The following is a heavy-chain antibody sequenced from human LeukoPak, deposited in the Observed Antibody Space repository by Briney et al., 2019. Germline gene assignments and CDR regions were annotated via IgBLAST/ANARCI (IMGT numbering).Heavy chain of an antibody. Sequence: GGSLRLSCAASGFTFSSYAMSWVRQAPGKGLEWVSAISGSGGSTYSADSVKGRFTISRDNSKNTLYLQMNTLGAEDTAVYYCAKALPIAVARDAFDIWGQGTVVTVSS. J-gene: IGHJ3*02. CDR1: GFTFSSYA. V-gene: IGHV3-23*01. CDR2: ISGSGGST. CDR3: AKALPIAVARDAFDI. D-gene: IGHD6-19*01.